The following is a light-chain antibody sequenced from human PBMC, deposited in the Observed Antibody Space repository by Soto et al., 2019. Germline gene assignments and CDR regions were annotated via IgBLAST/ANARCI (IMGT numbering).Light chain of an antibody. CDR2: GAS. V-gene: IGKV3D-15*01. CDR3: QQYETWPPGP. J-gene: IGKJ5*01. Sequence: EIVMTQSPAILSASPGESATLSCRASQSVDSNIAWYQLKPGQAPRLLMSGASARATGISGRFSGSGSGTEFTLTIISLQSEDFAVYYCQQYETWPPGPFGQGTRLEIK. CDR1: QSVDSN.